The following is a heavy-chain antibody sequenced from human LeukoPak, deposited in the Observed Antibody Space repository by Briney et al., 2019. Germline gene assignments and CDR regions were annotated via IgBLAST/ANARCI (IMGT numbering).Heavy chain of an antibody. CDR1: GFTFSSDW. J-gene: IGHJ4*02. D-gene: IGHD4-17*01. V-gene: IGHV3-7*03. CDR3: ARGNDYGDYVGIYFDS. Sequence: GGSLRLSCVASGFTFSSDWMSWVRQAPGKGLEWVANIKQDESEKWYVDSVKGRFTISRDNAEKSLYLQINSLRAEDTAVYYCARGNDYGDYVGIYFDSWGQGTLVTVSS. CDR2: IKQDESEK.